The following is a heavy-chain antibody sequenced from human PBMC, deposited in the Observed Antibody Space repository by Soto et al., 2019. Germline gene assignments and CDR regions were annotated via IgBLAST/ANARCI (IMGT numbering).Heavy chain of an antibody. Sequence: XGSLRLSCAAAGFTFSSYWMHWVRQAPGKGLVWVSRINSDGNSASYADSVKGRFTISRDNAENTLYLQMHNLRAEDTAVYYCARRRPDSSSWSFDYWGQGTLVTVSS. CDR3: ARRRPDSSSWSFDY. V-gene: IGHV3-74*01. J-gene: IGHJ4*02. CDR1: GFTFSSYW. CDR2: INSDGNSA. D-gene: IGHD6-13*01.